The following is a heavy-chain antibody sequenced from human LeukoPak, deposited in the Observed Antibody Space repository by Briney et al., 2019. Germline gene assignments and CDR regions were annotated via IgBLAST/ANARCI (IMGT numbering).Heavy chain of an antibody. Sequence: GTSLRLSCAASGLILSSYGIHWVRQAPGKGLEWVAVIWYDGTNIYYGDSVKGRFSISRDNSKNTLYLQMNSLRAEDTAVYYCATHDPPGRYFDWLLYYVLAYWGQGTLATVSS. CDR1: GLILSSYG. CDR3: ATHDPPGRYFDWLLYYVLAY. D-gene: IGHD3-9*01. J-gene: IGHJ4*02. CDR2: IWYDGTNI. V-gene: IGHV3-33*01.